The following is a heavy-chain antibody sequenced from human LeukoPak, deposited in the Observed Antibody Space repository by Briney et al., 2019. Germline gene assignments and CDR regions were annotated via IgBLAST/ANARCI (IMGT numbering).Heavy chain of an antibody. Sequence: GEAVRLSCAASGFTFASYSMNWVRQAPGKGLEWVSSISGDSTYIYNAGSVKGRFTISRDNAQASLYLQMISLRDDDTAVYYCARVSGRLERHSDLDYWGQGTLVLVLS. CDR3: ARVSGRLERHSDLDY. J-gene: IGHJ4*02. D-gene: IGHD1-1*01. CDR1: GFTFASYS. CDR2: ISGDSTYI. V-gene: IGHV3-21*01.